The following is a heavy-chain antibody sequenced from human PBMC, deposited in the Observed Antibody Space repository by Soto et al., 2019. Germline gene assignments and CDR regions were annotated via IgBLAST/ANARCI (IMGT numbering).Heavy chain of an antibody. D-gene: IGHD6-6*01. Sequence: PSETLSLTCAVYGGSFSGYYWSWIRQPPGKGLEWIGEINHSGSTNYNPSLKSRVTISVDTSKNQFSLKLSSVTAADTAVYYCARGLSRYGSSRKDPRVQNWFDPWGQGTLVTVSS. CDR1: GGSFSGYY. CDR3: ARGLSRYGSSRKDPRVQNWFDP. J-gene: IGHJ5*02. V-gene: IGHV4-34*01. CDR2: INHSGST.